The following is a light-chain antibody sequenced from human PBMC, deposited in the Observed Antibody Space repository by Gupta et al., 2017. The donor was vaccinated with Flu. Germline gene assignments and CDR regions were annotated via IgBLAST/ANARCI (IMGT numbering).Light chain of an antibody. CDR2: GAS. CDR1: QSVRSN. V-gene: IGKV3-15*01. Sequence: ATLSVSPGERATLSCRASQSVRSNLAWYQQKPGQAPRLLIYGASTRDTGIPARFSGSGSGTEFTLTISSRQSEEFAVYYCQQYKNWPPYTFGQGTKLEIK. J-gene: IGKJ2*01. CDR3: QQYKNWPPYT.